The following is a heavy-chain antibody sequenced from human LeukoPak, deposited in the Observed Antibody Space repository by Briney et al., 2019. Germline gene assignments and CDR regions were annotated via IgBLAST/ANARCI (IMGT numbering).Heavy chain of an antibody. CDR2: ISGSGGST. Sequence: GGSLRLSCAASGFTFSSYAMSWVRQAPGKGLEWVSAISGSGGSTYYADSVKGRFTISRDNSKNTLYLQMNSLRAEDTAVYYCAKDGSSPAAAGTRYFDYWGQGTLVTVSS. D-gene: IGHD6-13*01. CDR3: AKDGSSPAAAGTRYFDY. J-gene: IGHJ4*02. CDR1: GFTFSSYA. V-gene: IGHV3-23*01.